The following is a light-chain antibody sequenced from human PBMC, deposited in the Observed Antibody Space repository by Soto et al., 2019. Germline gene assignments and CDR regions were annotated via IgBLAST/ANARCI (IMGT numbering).Light chain of an antibody. CDR2: GAS. Sequence: DIQMTQSPSTLSASVGDRVTITCRASQSISSWLAWYQQKPGKAPKLLIYGASSLDSGVPSRFSGSGSGTEFTLTISSLQPDDFATYCCQQYDSYSGLTFGGGTKVEIK. CDR1: QSISSW. CDR3: QQYDSYSGLT. V-gene: IGKV1-5*03. J-gene: IGKJ4*01.